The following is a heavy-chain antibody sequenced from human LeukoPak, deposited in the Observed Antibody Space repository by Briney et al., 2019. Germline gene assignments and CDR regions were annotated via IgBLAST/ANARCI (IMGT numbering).Heavy chain of an antibody. CDR3: ATAGNYRFDY. Sequence: GGSPRLSCAASGFTFSSYWIHWVRQVPGKGLVWVSRINSDGSTTNYADSVKGRFTISRDNAKNTLYLQMDSLRADDTAVYYCATAGNYRFDYWGQGTLVTVSS. CDR1: GFTFSSYW. D-gene: IGHD1-7*01. CDR2: INSDGSTT. V-gene: IGHV3-74*01. J-gene: IGHJ4*02.